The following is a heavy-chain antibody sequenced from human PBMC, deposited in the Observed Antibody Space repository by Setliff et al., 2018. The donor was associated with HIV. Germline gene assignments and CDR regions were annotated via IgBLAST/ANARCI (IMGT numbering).Heavy chain of an antibody. CDR1: GFIFSDYY. D-gene: IGHD3-16*02. CDR2: ISGTIKTV. Sequence: SCAASGFIFSDYYMSWIRQAPGKGLEWVSYISGTIKTVNYADSVKGRFTISRDNAKNSLYLHMNSLRAEDTALYYCASGVIGCSFDPWGQGTLVTVSS. CDR3: ASGVIGCSFDP. V-gene: IGHV3-11*01. J-gene: IGHJ5*02.